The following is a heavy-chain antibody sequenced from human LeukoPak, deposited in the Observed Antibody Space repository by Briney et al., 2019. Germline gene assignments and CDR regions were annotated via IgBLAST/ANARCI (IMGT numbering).Heavy chain of an antibody. Sequence: ASVKVSCKASGYTFTSYGISWVRQAPGQGLEWMGWISAYNGNTNYAQKLQGRVTMTTDTSTSTAYMELRSLRSDDTAVYYCAREGKDFWSGYWGYYYYYMDVWGKGTTVTVSS. CDR1: GYTFTSYG. V-gene: IGHV1-18*01. J-gene: IGHJ6*03. CDR3: AREGKDFWSGYWGYYYYYMDV. CDR2: ISAYNGNT. D-gene: IGHD3-3*01.